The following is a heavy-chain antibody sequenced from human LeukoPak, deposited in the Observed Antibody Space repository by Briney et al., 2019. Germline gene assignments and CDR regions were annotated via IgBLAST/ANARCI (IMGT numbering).Heavy chain of an antibody. CDR3: ARVSEVYYYVDV. V-gene: IGHV3-48*04. CDR1: GFTFSSYG. Sequence: GGSLRLSCTASGFTFSSYGMNWVGQAAGKGLAGVSYISSSGGNIYYGDSVKGRLTISRYNAKNSLYLQMNSLRAEDTAVYYCARVSEVYYYVDVWGTGTTVTVSS. J-gene: IGHJ6*03. CDR2: ISSSGGNI. D-gene: IGHD2/OR15-2a*01.